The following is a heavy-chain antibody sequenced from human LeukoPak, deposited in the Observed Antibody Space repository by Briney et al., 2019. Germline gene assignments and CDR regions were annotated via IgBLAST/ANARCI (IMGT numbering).Heavy chain of an antibody. J-gene: IGHJ5*02. Sequence: GGSLRLSCAASGLTVSSSYMSWVRQAPGKGLEWVSVIYRGGPTYYADSVKGRFTISRDNSKNTLYLQMNSLRDEDTAVYYCAGDSYVDSEAVRWFDPWGQGTLVTVSS. CDR3: AGDSYVDSEAVRWFDP. CDR1: GLTVSSSY. CDR2: IYRGGPT. D-gene: IGHD4-17*01. V-gene: IGHV3-66*01.